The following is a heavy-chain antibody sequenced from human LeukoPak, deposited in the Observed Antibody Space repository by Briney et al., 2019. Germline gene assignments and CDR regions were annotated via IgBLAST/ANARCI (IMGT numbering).Heavy chain of an antibody. CDR2: IRPEERQT. Sequence: GGSLRLSCAASVVTFSNYWTSSVPQAPGEGREWVANIRPEERQTFYVDSVKDRITISRDNTKNSLYLQTNTLRAEHTAVYYCARNRRGDNWGERTLVTVSS. CDR1: VVTFSNYW. CDR3: ARNRRGDN. V-gene: IGHV3-7*01. J-gene: IGHJ4*02.